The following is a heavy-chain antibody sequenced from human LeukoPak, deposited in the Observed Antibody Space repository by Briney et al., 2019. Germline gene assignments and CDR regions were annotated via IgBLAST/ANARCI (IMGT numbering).Heavy chain of an antibody. CDR3: ARWSRITMIVVVIGYYYYMDV. V-gene: IGHV7-4-1*04. CDR1: GYTFTSYA. D-gene: IGHD3-22*01. CDR2: INTNTGNP. J-gene: IGHJ6*03. Sequence: ASVKVSCKASGYTFTSYAMNWVRQAPGQGLEWMGWINTNTGNPTYAQGFTGRFVFSMDTSASIAYMQISSLKAEDMAMYYCARWSRITMIVVVIGYYYYMDVWGKGTTVTISS.